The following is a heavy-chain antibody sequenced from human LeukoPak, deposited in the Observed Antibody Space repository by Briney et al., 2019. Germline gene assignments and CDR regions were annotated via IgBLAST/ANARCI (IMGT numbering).Heavy chain of an antibody. V-gene: IGHV3-74*01. Sequence: PGGSLRLSCAASGFTFSNSWMHWVRQAPGKGLVWVSRINSDGKTTTYADSVKGRFTISRDNAKNSLYLQMNSLRAEDTAVYYCARGESVVVPAAIRVNGMDVWGQGTTVTVSS. CDR3: ARGESVVVPAAIRVNGMDV. D-gene: IGHD2-2*01. CDR1: GFTFSNSW. J-gene: IGHJ6*02. CDR2: INSDGKTT.